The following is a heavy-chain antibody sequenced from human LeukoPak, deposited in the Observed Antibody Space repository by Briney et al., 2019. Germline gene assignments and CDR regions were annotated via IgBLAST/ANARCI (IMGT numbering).Heavy chain of an antibody. Sequence: PSETLSLTCTVSGGSISSGSYYWSWIRQPAGKGLEWIGRIYTSGSTNYNPSLKSRVTMSVDTSKNQFSLKLSSVTAADTAVYYCARVGTPGGWFDYWGQGTLVTVSS. D-gene: IGHD4-23*01. CDR1: GGSISSGSYY. V-gene: IGHV4-61*02. CDR3: ARVGTPGGWFDY. J-gene: IGHJ4*02. CDR2: IYTSGST.